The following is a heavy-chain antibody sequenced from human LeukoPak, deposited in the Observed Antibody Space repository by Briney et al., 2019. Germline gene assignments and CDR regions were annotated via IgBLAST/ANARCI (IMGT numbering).Heavy chain of an antibody. CDR1: GFTFSSYG. CDR3: ARVGYCSSTSCFDY. CDR2: IRYDGSNK. J-gene: IGHJ4*02. D-gene: IGHD2-2*01. Sequence: PGGSLRLSCAASGFTFSSYGMHWVRQAPGKGLEWVAFIRYDGSNKYYADSVKGRFTISRDNSKNTLYLQMNSLRAEDTAVYYCARVGYCSSTSCFDYWGQGALVTVSS. V-gene: IGHV3-30*02.